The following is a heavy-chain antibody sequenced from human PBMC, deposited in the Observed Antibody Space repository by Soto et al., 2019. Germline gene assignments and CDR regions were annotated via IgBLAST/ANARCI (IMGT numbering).Heavy chain of an antibody. J-gene: IGHJ4*02. CDR3: ATAASYTALYFDS. CDR2: IIPIFGTA. Sequence: QVQLVPSGAEVKKPGSSVKVSCKASGGTFSDYAISWVRQAPGQGLEWMGTIIPIFGTANYAQKLQGRVTITADESTRTAYLELRSLRSEDTALYYCATAASYTALYFDSWGQETLVTVSS. CDR1: GGTFSDYA. D-gene: IGHD5-18*01. V-gene: IGHV1-69*18.